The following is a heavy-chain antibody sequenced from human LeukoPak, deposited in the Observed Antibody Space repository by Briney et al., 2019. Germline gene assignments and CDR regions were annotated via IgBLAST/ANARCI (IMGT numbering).Heavy chain of an antibody. Sequence: GGSLRLSCAASGFTVSSNYMSWVRQAPGKGLEWVAYIQYDRTNEQYAHSVKGRFRISRDNSNNILYLQMNSLRTEDTAVYYCAKDRCSNGIGCYYYYMEVWGKGTTVTISS. CDR2: IQYDRTNE. CDR3: AKDRCSNGIGCYYYYMEV. CDR1: GFTVSSNY. J-gene: IGHJ6*03. D-gene: IGHD2-8*01. V-gene: IGHV3-30*02.